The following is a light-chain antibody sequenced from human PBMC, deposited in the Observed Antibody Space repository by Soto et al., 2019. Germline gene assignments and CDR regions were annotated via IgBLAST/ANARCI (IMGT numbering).Light chain of an antibody. CDR1: QAISNY. CDR2: GAS. V-gene: IGKV1-39*01. J-gene: IGKJ5*01. Sequence: QMTQSPSSLSASVGDRVTITCRASQAISNYLNWYQQKPGKAPKVLIYGASGLQSGVPLTFSGSGYGTNFTFTIASLGPEDFATYYCQSYNTARPTFGQGTRLGIK. CDR3: QSYNTARPT.